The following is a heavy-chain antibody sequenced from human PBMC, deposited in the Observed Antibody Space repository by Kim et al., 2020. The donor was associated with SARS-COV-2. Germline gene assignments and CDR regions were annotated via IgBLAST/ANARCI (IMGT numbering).Heavy chain of an antibody. Sequence: GGSLRLSCAASGFTFSSYGMHWVRQAPGKGLEWVAVIWYDGSNKYYADSVKGRFTISRDNSKNTLYLQMNSLRAEDTAVYYCARDRGQDGYYFDYWGQGTLVTVSS. J-gene: IGHJ4*02. CDR3: ARDRGQDGYYFDY. CDR1: GFTFSSYG. D-gene: IGHD5-12*01. CDR2: IWYDGSNK. V-gene: IGHV3-33*08.